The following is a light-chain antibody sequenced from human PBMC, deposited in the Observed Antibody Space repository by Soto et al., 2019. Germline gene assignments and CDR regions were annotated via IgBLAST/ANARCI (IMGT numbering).Light chain of an antibody. J-gene: IGLJ1*01. CDR3: SSYTNSNTRV. Sequence: QSALAQPASVSGSPGQSITISCTGTSSDVGHYNYVSWYQQHPGKAPKLMIYDVSNRPSGVSNRFSGSKSGNTASLTISGLQAEDEADYYCSSYTNSNTRVFGTGTKVTVL. CDR2: DVS. CDR1: SSDVGHYNY. V-gene: IGLV2-14*01.